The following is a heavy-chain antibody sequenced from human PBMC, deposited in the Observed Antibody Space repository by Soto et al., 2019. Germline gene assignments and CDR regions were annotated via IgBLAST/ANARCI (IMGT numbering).Heavy chain of an antibody. CDR2: ISYDGSNK. J-gene: IGHJ4*02. V-gene: IGHV3-30-3*01. Sequence: PGGSLRLSCAASGFTFSSYAMHWVRQAPGKGLEWVAVISYDGSNKYYADSVKGRFTISRDNSKNTLYLQMNSLRGEDTAVYYCALSSSGYYDFDYWGQGTLVTVSS. CDR3: ALSSSGYYDFDY. D-gene: IGHD3-22*01. CDR1: GFTFSSYA.